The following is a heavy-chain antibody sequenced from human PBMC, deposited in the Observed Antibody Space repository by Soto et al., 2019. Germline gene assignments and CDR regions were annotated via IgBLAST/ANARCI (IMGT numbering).Heavy chain of an antibody. CDR1: GGSISSSSYY. V-gene: IGHV4-39*01. CDR2: IYYSGST. D-gene: IGHD6-6*01. CDR3: ATLSKLVRGDFDY. J-gene: IGHJ4*02. Sequence: SETLSLTCTVSGGSISSSSYYWGWIRQPPGKGLEWIGSIYYSGSTYYNPSLKSRVTISVDTSKNQFSLKLSSVTAAGTAVYYCATLSKLVRGDFDYWGQGTLVTVSS.